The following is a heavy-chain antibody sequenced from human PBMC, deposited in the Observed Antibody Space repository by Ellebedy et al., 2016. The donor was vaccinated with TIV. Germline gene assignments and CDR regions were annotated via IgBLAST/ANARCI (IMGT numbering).Heavy chain of an antibody. Sequence: PGGSLRLSCAASGFIFSDYYMTWIRQAPGKGLECVSYISSSGSTIYYADSVKGRFTISRDNAKNSLYLQMNSLRAEDTAVYYCVRGYYGTNAFDIWGQGTKVTVSS. CDR1: GFIFSDYY. CDR3: VRGYYGTNAFDI. J-gene: IGHJ3*02. V-gene: IGHV3-11*01. CDR2: ISSSGSTI. D-gene: IGHD3-22*01.